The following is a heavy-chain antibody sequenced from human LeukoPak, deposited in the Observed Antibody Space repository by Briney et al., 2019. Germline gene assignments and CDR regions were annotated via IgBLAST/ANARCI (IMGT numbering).Heavy chain of an antibody. Sequence: SETPSLTCTVSGGSISSSSYYWGWIRQPPGKGLEWIGSIYYSGSTYYNPSLKSRVTISVDTSKNQFSLKLSSVTAADTAVYYCAGTHDYGDYGDAFDIWGQGTMVTVSS. CDR3: AGTHDYGDYGDAFDI. CDR1: GGSISSSSYY. V-gene: IGHV4-39*07. J-gene: IGHJ3*02. D-gene: IGHD4-17*01. CDR2: IYYSGST.